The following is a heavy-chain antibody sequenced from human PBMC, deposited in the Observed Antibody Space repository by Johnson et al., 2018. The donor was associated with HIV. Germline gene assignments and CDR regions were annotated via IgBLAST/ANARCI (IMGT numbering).Heavy chain of an antibody. CDR1: GFTFSSYA. V-gene: IGHV3-30*14. J-gene: IGHJ3*02. CDR3: ARGEGRIPHAFDI. Sequence: QVQLVESGGGVVQPGRSLRLSCAASGFTFSSYAMHWVRQAPGKGLEWVAVISYDGSNKYYADSVKGRFTISRDNSNNTLYLQMGSLRADDMAVYYCARGEGRIPHAFDIWGQGTMVTVSS. D-gene: IGHD2-2*02. CDR2: ISYDGSNK.